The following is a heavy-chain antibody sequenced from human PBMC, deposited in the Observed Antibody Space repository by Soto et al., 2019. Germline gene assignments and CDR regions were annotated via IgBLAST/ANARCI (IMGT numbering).Heavy chain of an antibody. CDR1: GGTFSSYA. J-gene: IGHJ4*02. V-gene: IGHV1-69*12. D-gene: IGHD5-12*01. Sequence: QVQLVQSGAEVKKPGSSVKVSCKASGGTFSSYAISWVRQAPGQGLEWMGGIIPIFGTANYTQKFQGRVTITADESTSTAYMELSSLRSEDTAVYYCARVPYSGYDWGEVDYWGQGTLVTVSS. CDR3: ARVPYSGYDWGEVDY. CDR2: IIPIFGTA.